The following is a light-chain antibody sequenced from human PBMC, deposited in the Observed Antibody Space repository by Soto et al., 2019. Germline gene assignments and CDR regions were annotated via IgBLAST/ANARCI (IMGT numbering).Light chain of an antibody. Sequence: EVVMTRFPAPLAGSPGKCATLSCRASQSVSTYLAWYQQKPGQAPRLLIYDASSRATGIPARFSGSGSGTDRTTTMSCREAEHVALHYRQQYGRPRRTCGQGTKVDIK. CDR1: QSVSTY. J-gene: IGKJ1*01. CDR2: DAS. V-gene: IGKV3D-15*01. CDR3: QQYGRPRRT.